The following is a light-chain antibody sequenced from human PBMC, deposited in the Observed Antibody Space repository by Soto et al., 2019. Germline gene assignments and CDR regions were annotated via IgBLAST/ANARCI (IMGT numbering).Light chain of an antibody. CDR3: GTWDLSLGADV. CDR1: SSNIGDNY. CDR2: KTN. J-gene: IGLJ1*01. V-gene: IGLV1-51*02. Sequence: QSALTQPPSVSAAPGQKVTISCSGSSSNIGDNYVSWYQHLPGTAPKLLIYKTNKRPSGIPDRFSGSKSGTSATLGITGLQTGDEADYYCGTWDLSLGADVFGTGTKVTVL.